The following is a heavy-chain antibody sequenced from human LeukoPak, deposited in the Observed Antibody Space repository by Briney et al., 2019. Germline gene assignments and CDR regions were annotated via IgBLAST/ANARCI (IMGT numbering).Heavy chain of an antibody. J-gene: IGHJ5*02. D-gene: IGHD1-26*01. CDR1: GGSISSYY. CDR2: IYYSGST. V-gene: IGHV4-59*01. CDR3: ARAGIVGAPGNWFDP. Sequence: SETPSLTCTVSGGSISSYYWSWIRQPPGKGLEWIGYIYYSGSTNYNPSLKSRVTISVDTSKNQFSLKLSSVTAADTAVYYCARAGIVGAPGNWFDPWGQGTLVTVSS.